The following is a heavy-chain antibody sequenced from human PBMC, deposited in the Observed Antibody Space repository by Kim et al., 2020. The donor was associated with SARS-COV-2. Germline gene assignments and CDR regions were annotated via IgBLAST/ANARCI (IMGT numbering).Heavy chain of an antibody. CDR3: AREAEVAGTDY. V-gene: IGHV4-30-2*04. Sequence: TSSNPSLKGRATISVDTSKNQFSLKLSSVTAADTAVYYCAREAEVAGTDYWGQGTLVTVSS. CDR2: T. J-gene: IGHJ4*02. D-gene: IGHD6-19*01.